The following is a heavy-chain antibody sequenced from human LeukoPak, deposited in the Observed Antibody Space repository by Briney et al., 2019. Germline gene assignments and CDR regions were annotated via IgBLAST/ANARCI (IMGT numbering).Heavy chain of an antibody. CDR2: IYHSGST. CDR1: GFTVSSNY. CDR3: ARKGYTIGSFDY. D-gene: IGHD5-18*01. Sequence: GSLRLSCAASGFTVSSNYMTWVRQAPGKGLEWVGEIYHSGSTNYNPSLKSRVTISVDKSKSQFSLKLSSVTAADTAVYYCARKGYTIGSFDYWGQGTLVTVSS. V-gene: IGHV4-4*02. J-gene: IGHJ4*02.